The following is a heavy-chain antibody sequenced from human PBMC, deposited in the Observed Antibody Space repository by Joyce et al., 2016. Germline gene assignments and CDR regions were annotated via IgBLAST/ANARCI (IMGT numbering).Heavy chain of an antibody. D-gene: IGHD2-21*02. Sequence: QVQLQESGPGLVKPSETLSLTCSVSGASISHSYWSWIRLPAGKGLEWIGRTYFTGNRDYNPSLKSRVTMSLDTSKNHFSLKMTSLTAADTAVYYCARDPKVTSNYFDSWGQGILVTVSS. CDR3: ARDPKVTSNYFDS. J-gene: IGHJ4*02. CDR2: TYFTGNR. CDR1: GASISHSY. V-gene: IGHV4-4*07.